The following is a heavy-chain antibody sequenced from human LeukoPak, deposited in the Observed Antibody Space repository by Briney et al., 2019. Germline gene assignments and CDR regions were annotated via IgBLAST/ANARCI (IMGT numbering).Heavy chain of an antibody. J-gene: IGHJ4*02. CDR3: ARREYYFDS. CDR1: DGTISSRNYV. V-gene: IGHV4-39*01. CDR2: INHSGDT. D-gene: IGHD2/OR15-2a*01. Sequence: PSETLSLTCTVFDGTISSRNYVWGCIRQPPGKGLEWIGSINHSGDTYYNPSLKSRVTIFVDTPKNQFSLRLNSVTAADTAVYYCARREYYFDSWGQGTLVTVSS.